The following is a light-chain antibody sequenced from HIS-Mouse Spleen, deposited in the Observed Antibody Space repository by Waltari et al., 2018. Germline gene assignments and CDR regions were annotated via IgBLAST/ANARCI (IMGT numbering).Light chain of an antibody. CDR3: AAWDDSLSGWV. Sequence: QSVLTQPPSASGTPGPRVTISCSASSSNTASNYIYWYQQLPGTAPKLLIYRNNQRPSGVPDRFSGSKSGTSASLAISGLRSEDEADYYCAAWDDSLSGWVFGGGTKLTVL. CDR1: SSNTASNY. J-gene: IGLJ3*02. CDR2: RNN. V-gene: IGLV1-47*01.